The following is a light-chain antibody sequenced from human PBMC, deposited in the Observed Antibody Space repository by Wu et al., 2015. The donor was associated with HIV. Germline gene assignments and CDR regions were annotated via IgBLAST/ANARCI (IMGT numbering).Light chain of an antibody. V-gene: IGKV3-15*01. CDR2: GAS. Sequence: EIEMTQSPATLSVSPGARATLSCRASQSISNKLAWYQQRPGQSPRLLIHGASTRATGIPARFSGSGSGTDFTLTISSLQSEDSAIXYCQQYKTWPPFTFGPWDHSG. CDR3: QQYKTWPPFT. CDR1: QSISNK. J-gene: IGKJ3*01.